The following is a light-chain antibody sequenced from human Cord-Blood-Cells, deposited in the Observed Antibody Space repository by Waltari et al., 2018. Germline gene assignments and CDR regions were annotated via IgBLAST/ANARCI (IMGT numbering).Light chain of an antibody. V-gene: IGLV2-11*01. CDR2: DVS. CDR1: SSEVGGYNY. J-gene: IGLJ3*02. CDR3: CSYAGSYTWV. Sequence: QSALTQPRSVSGSPGQSVTISCTGTSSEVGGYNYVSWYQQHPGKAPKLMIYDVSKRPSGVPDTFSGSKSGNTASLTISGLQAEDEADYYCCSYAGSYTWVFGGGTKLTVL.